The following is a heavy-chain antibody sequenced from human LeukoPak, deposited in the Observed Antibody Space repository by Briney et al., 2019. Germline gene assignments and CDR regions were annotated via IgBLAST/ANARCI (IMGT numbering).Heavy chain of an antibody. D-gene: IGHD3-9*01. CDR1: GYSFTSYW. J-gene: IGHJ4*02. Sequence: GESLKISCKGSGYSFTSYWIGWVRQMPGKGLEWMGTIYPGDSDTRYSPSFQGQVTISADKSISTAYLQWSSLKASDTAMYYCARARGYFDWLLSFYFDYWGQGTLVTVSS. V-gene: IGHV5-51*01. CDR3: ARARGYFDWLLSFYFDY. CDR2: IYPGDSDT.